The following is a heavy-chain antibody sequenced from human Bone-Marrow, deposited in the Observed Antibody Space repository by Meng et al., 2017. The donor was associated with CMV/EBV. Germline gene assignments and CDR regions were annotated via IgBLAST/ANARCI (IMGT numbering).Heavy chain of an antibody. CDR2: INHSGNT. CDR3: ARAPVLRYFDY. Sequence: SETLSLTCAVYGGSFSGHYYWSWIRQPPGKGLEWIGEINHSGNTNYNPSLKSRVTISVDTSKNQFSLKLSSVTAADTAVYYCARAPVLRYFDYWGQGTLVTVSS. V-gene: IGHV4-34*01. J-gene: IGHJ4*02. CDR1: GGSFSGHYY. D-gene: IGHD3-3*01.